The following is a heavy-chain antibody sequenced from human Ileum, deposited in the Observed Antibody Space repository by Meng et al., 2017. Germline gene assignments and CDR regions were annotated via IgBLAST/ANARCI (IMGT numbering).Heavy chain of an antibody. V-gene: IGHV4-30-4*01. CDR3: ARAPKYCTNAVCSRPLDS. Sequence: QVQLQESGPRLVKASQTLSPTCPVSGGSISSGDYYWRWFRQPPGKGPEWIGYIYSNGNTYSNPSLRGRLMISIDTSKNQFSLKLSSVTAADTAVYYCARAPKYCTNAVCSRPLDSWGQGTLVTVSS. CDR1: GGSISSGDYY. J-gene: IGHJ4*02. D-gene: IGHD2-8*01. CDR2: IYSNGNT.